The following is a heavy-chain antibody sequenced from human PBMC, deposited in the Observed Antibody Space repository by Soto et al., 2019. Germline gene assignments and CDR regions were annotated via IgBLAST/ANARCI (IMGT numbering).Heavy chain of an antibody. CDR1: GFTFSSYD. CDR2: IGTAGDT. J-gene: IGHJ6*02. V-gene: IGHV3-13*01. Sequence: GGSLRLSCATSGFTFSSYDMHWVRQATGKGLEWVSAIGTAGDTYYPGSVKGRFTISRENAKNSLYLQMNSLRAGDTAVYYCARLNYYYGMDVWGQGTTVTVSS. CDR3: ARLNYYYGMDV.